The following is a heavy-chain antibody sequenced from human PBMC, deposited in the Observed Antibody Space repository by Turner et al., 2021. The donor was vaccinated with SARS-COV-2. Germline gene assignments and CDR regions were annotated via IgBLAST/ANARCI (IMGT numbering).Heavy chain of an antibody. D-gene: IGHD4-17*01. Sequence: VQLVESGGCLVPPGGSLRLSCSASGFTVSSNYMSWVRQEPGKGLEWVCIIDNGGGTNYADSVKSRVTITRDNSKNTLYLKMNSVRAEDTAVYYCARDYGDFYFDYWGQGTLVTVSS. CDR3: ARDYGDFYFDY. CDR2: IDNGGGT. J-gene: IGHJ4*02. CDR1: GFTVSSNY. V-gene: IGHV3-53*01.